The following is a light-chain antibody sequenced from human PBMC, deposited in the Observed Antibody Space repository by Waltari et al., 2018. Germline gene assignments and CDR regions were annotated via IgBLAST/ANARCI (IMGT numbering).Light chain of an antibody. CDR1: VLAKKY. CDR3: YSAADNNAV. CDR2: KDS. J-gene: IGLJ7*01. Sequence: SYELTQPSSVSVSPGQTVRITCSGDVLAKKYARWFQQKPGQAPVLVIYKDSERPSGSPGRFSGSSSGTTVTLTISGAQVEDEAAYYCYSAADNNAVFGGGTQLTVL. V-gene: IGLV3-27*01.